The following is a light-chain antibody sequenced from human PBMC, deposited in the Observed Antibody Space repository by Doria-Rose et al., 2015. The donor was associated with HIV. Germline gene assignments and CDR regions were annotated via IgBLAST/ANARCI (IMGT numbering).Light chain of an antibody. V-gene: IGKV3-20*01. CDR1: QSFSSPY. J-gene: IGKJ1*01. CDR2: DGS. CDR3: HQYGTSWT. Sequence: LTQSPGTLSLSPGERATLSCRASQSFSSPYLAWYQQKPGQAPSLLIYDGSTRATGIPDRFSASGSGTDFTLTINRLEPEDFALYYCHQYGTSWTFGQGTKVEI.